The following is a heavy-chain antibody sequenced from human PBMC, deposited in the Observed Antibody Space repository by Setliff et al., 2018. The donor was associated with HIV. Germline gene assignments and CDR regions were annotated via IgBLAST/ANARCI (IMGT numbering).Heavy chain of an antibody. CDR2: IYYTGST. CDR3: ARTSSLFPGMAAAQPWYYYSYMDV. D-gene: IGHD6-13*01. V-gene: IGHV4-59*08. Sequence: SETLSLTCTVSGGSINPYYWIWIRQPPGKRLEWIGFIYYTGSTHYNPSLKSRVSMSLDTSKNQFSLSLSSVTAADTALYYCARTSSLFPGMAAAQPWYYYSYMDVWGKGTMVTV. J-gene: IGHJ6*03. CDR1: GGSINPYY.